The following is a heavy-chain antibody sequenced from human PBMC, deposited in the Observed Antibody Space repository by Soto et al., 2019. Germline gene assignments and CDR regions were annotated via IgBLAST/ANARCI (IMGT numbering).Heavy chain of an antibody. D-gene: IGHD3-3*01. Sequence: EVQLVESGGGLVQPGGSLRLSCVASGFSFSNYNMNWVRQAPGKGLEWVSYITDSCDTVHYADSVRGRFTISRDNAESSLYLQMNSLREEDTAVYFCARDFGHGYYLDYWGRGALVRVSS. V-gene: IGHV3-48*02. J-gene: IGHJ4*02. CDR2: ITDSCDTV. CDR3: ARDFGHGYYLDY. CDR1: GFSFSNYN.